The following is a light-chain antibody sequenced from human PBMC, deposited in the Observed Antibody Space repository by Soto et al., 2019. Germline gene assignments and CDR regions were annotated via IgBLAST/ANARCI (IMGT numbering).Light chain of an antibody. CDR1: SSDVGGYNY. CDR3: SSFAGGGNPVL. J-gene: IGLJ2*01. Sequence: QSALTQPPSASGSLGQSVTISCTGTSSDVGGYNYVSWHHQHPGKAPKLMIYEVTKRPSGVPDRFSGSKSGNTASLTFSGLQAEDAADYYCSSFAGGGNPVLFGGGTKLTVL. V-gene: IGLV2-8*01. CDR2: EVT.